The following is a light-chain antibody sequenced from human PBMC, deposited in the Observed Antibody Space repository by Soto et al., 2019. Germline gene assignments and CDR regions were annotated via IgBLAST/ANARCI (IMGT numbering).Light chain of an antibody. CDR2: GAS. CDR3: QQYGSSPWT. CDR1: QSVSSSY. Sequence: EIVLTQSPGTLSLSPEERATLSCRVSQSVSSSYLGWYQQKPGQAPRLLIYGASSRATGIPDRFSGSGSGTDFTLTISRLEPEDFAVYYCQQYGSSPWTFGQGTKVEIK. V-gene: IGKV3-20*01. J-gene: IGKJ1*01.